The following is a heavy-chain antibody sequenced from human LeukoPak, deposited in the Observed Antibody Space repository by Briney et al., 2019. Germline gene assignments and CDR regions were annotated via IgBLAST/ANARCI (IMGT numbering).Heavy chain of an antibody. Sequence: GGSLRLSCAASEFDFSSHAMTWVCQAPGKGLEWVSTISGSGTSTNYADSVKGRFTISRDNSKNTLYVQMNSLRGEDTAVYYCAKDRTSGSGDYFFDYWGQGTLVTVSS. CDR1: EFDFSSHA. CDR2: ISGSGTST. J-gene: IGHJ4*02. V-gene: IGHV3-23*01. CDR3: AKDRTSGSGDYFFDY. D-gene: IGHD2-15*01.